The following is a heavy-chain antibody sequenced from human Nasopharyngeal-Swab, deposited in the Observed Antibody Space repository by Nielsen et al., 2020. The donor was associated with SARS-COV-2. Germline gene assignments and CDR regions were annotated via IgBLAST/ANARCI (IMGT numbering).Heavy chain of an antibody. V-gene: IGHV3-23*01. J-gene: IGHJ5*02. D-gene: IGHD5-24*01. Sequence: GGSLRLSCAASGFTFSTYAMTWVRQAPGKGLEWVSTIDAGGANTFYADSVKGRFTISRDNSKNTLYLQMNSLRADDTAVYFCAREGRDGAVSSWGQGTLVTVSS. CDR3: AREGRDGAVSS. CDR2: IDAGGANT. CDR1: GFTFSTYA.